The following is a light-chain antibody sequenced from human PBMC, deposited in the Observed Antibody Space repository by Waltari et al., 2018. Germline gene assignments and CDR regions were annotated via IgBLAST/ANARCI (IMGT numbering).Light chain of an antibody. Sequence: QSVLTQPPSASGTPGQRVTISCSGRASNIGDNVVNWYQQFPGKAPKLVIYRNDQRPSGVPDRFSGSKSGTSASLAISWLQSEDEADYYCATWDDSPNGHWVFGGGTKVTVL. CDR2: RND. V-gene: IGLV1-44*01. J-gene: IGLJ3*02. CDR1: ASNIGDNV. CDR3: ATWDDSPNGHWV.